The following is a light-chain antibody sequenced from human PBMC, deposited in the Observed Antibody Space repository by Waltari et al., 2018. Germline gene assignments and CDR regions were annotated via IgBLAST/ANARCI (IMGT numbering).Light chain of an antibody. CDR1: SSDAGGYNY. V-gene: IGLV2-14*03. J-gene: IGLJ2*01. CDR3: SSYTSSSTPVV. CDR2: DVS. Sequence: QSALTPPASVSGSPGQSITISCTGTSSDAGGYNYVPWYQQHPGKAPKLTIYDVSNRPSGVSNRFSGSKSGNTASLTISGLQAEDEADYYCSSYTSSSTPVVFGGGTKLTVL.